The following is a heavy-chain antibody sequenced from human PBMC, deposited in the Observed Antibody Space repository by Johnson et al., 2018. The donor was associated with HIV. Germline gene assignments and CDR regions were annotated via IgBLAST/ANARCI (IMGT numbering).Heavy chain of an antibody. CDR1: GFTFSDYY. J-gene: IGHJ3*01. CDR3: AKDLFTEREDDVFDV. CDR2: ISGGGSAI. D-gene: IGHD1-26*01. V-gene: IGHV3-11*04. Sequence: QMLLVESGGGLVKPGGSLRLSCAVSGFTFSDYYMSWIRQAPGKGLEWISYISGGGSAIYYADSVRGRFTISRDNAKNSLYLQMNSLRAEDTAVYYCAKDLFTEREDDVFDVWGQGTMVTVSS.